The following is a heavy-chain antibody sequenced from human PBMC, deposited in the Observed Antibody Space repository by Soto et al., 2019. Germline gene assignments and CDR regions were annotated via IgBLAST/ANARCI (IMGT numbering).Heavy chain of an antibody. CDR3: ARAVATIVAYWFDP. D-gene: IGHD5-12*01. CDR1: GGSISSYY. Sequence: SETLSLTCTVSGGSISSYYWSWIRQPPGKGLEWIGYIYYSGSTNYNPSLKSRVTISVDTSKNQFSLKLSSVTAADTAVYYCARAVATIVAYWFDPWGQGTLVTVSS. CDR2: IYYSGST. V-gene: IGHV4-59*01. J-gene: IGHJ5*02.